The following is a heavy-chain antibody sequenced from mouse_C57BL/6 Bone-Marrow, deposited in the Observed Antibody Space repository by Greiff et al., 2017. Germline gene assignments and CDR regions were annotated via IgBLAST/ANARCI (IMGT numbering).Heavy chain of an antibody. J-gene: IGHJ4*01. CDR2: ISNLAYSI. V-gene: IGHV5-15*01. CDR3: ARYYSKGDYAMDY. CDR1: GFTFSDYG. Sequence: EVQRVESGGGLVQPGGSLKLSCAASGFTFSDYGMAWVRQAPRKGPEWVAFISNLAYSIYYADTVTGRFTISRENAKNTLYLEMSSLRSEDTAMYYCARYYSKGDYAMDYWGQGTSVTVSS. D-gene: IGHD2-5*01.